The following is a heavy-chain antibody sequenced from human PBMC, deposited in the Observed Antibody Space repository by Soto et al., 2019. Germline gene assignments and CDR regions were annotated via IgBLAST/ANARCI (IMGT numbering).Heavy chain of an antibody. V-gene: IGHV4-31*03. CDR1: GGSISSGGYY. CDR2: IYYSGST. Sequence: SETLSLTCSVSGGSISSGGYYWSWIRQHPGKGLEWIGYIYYSGSTYYNPSLKSRVTISVDTSKNQFSLKLSSVTAADTAVYYCAASCVGCGGFNYYGMDVWGQGTTVTVS. D-gene: IGHD5-12*01. J-gene: IGHJ6*02. CDR3: AASCVGCGGFNYYGMDV.